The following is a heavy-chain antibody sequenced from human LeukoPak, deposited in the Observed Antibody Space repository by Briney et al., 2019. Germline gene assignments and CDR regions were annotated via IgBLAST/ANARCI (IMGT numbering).Heavy chain of an antibody. Sequence: PGGSLRLSCAASGFTFNHYAMSWVRQAPGKGLEWVSSISGSGGSAYYADSVKGRFTISRDNSKNTLYLQMNSLRAEDTAVYYCAKGQQWLFSAFDIWGQGTMVTVSS. CDR2: ISGSGGSA. CDR3: AKGQQWLFSAFDI. J-gene: IGHJ3*02. CDR1: GFTFNHYA. V-gene: IGHV3-23*01. D-gene: IGHD6-19*01.